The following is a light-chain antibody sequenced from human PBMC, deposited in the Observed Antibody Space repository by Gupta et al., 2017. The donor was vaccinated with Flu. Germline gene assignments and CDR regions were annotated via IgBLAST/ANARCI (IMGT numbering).Light chain of an antibody. CDR1: SGHNSYI. CDR2: LEDSGSY. Sequence: QPVLTHSSSASASLGSSVRLTCTLSSGHNSYIIAWHQQQPGKAPRFLMQLEDSGSYKRESGVADRFSCSSSGADRYLTIAILQSEDDADYYCEAWSSATYVFGTGTKVTVL. CDR3: EAWSSATYV. V-gene: IGLV4-60*03. J-gene: IGLJ1*01.